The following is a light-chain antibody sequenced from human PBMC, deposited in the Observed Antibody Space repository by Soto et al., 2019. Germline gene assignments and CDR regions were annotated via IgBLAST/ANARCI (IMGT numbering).Light chain of an antibody. CDR1: SGHSSYA. CDR3: QIWGTGVV. V-gene: IGLV4-69*01. CDR2: LNSDGSH. J-gene: IGLJ2*01. Sequence: QPVLTQSPSASASLGASVKLTCTLSSGHSSYAIAWHQQQPEKGPRYLMKLNSDGSHSKGDGIPDRFSGSSSGAERYLTISSFQSEDEADYYCQIWGTGVVFGGGTKLTVL.